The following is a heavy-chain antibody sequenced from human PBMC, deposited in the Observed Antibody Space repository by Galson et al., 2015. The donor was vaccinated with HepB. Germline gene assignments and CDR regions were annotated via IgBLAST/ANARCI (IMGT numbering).Heavy chain of an antibody. J-gene: IGHJ4*02. CDR3: AKRTSSWDVDY. D-gene: IGHD6-13*01. CDR2: ISDSGGRT. V-gene: IGHV3-23*01. CDR1: GFTFSTYA. Sequence: SLRLSCAASGFTFSTYAMSWVRQAPGKGLEWVSGISDSGGRTYNADSVKGRFTISRDNSQNTLYLQMNSLRAEDTAVYYCAKRTSSWDVDYWGQGTLVTVSS.